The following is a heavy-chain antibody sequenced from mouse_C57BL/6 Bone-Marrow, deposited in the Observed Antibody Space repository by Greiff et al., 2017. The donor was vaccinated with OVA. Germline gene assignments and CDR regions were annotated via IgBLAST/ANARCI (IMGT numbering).Heavy chain of an antibody. V-gene: IGHV2-2*01. CDR3: ARRDSNYAYYAMDY. CDR1: GFSLTSYG. CDR2: IWSGGST. J-gene: IGHJ4*01. D-gene: IGHD2-5*01. Sequence: QVQLKESGPGLVQPSQSLSITCTVSGFSLTSYGVHWVRQSPGKGLEWLGVIWSGGSTDYNAAFISRLSISKDNSKSQVFFKMNSLQADDTAIYYCARRDSNYAYYAMDYWGQGTSVTVSS.